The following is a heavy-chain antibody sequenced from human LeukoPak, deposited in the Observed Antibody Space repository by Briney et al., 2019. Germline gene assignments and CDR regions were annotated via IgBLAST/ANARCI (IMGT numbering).Heavy chain of an antibody. J-gene: IGHJ2*01. CDR1: GFTFSSYS. D-gene: IGHD3-22*01. CDR3: ARDLAYYYDSSAEGYFDL. CDR2: ISSSSSYI. Sequence: GGSLRLSCAASGFTFSSYSMNWVRQAPGKGLEWVSSISSSSSYIYYADSVKGRFTISRDNAKNSLYLQMNSLRAEDTAVYYCARDLAYYYDSSAEGYFDLWGRGTLVTVSS. V-gene: IGHV3-21*01.